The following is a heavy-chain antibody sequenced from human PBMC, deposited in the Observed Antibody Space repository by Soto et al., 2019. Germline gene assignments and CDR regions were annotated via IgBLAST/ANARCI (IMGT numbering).Heavy chain of an antibody. CDR1: GFTFSSYW. CDR2: IKQDGSEK. Sequence: GGSLRLSCAASGFTFSSYWMSWVRQAPGKGLEWVANIKQDGSEKYYVDSVKGRFTISRDNAKNSLYLQMNSLRAEDTAVYYCASIWFGELWDAFDYWGQGTLVTVSS. CDR3: ASIWFGELWDAFDY. D-gene: IGHD3-10*01. V-gene: IGHV3-7*01. J-gene: IGHJ4*02.